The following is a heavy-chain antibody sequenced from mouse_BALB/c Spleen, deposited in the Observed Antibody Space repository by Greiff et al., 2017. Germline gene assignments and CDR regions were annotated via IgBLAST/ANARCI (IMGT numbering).Heavy chain of an antibody. CDR2: IRNKANGYTT. Sequence: VQLKESGGGLVQPGGSLRLSCATSGFTFTDYYMSWVRQPPGKALEWLGFIRNKANGYTTEYSASVKGRFTISRDNSQSILYLQMNTLRAEDSATYYCARRGTSGFAYWGQGTLVTVSA. CDR1: GFTFTDYY. J-gene: IGHJ3*01. CDR3: ARRGTSGFAY. V-gene: IGHV7-3*02. D-gene: IGHD4-1*01.